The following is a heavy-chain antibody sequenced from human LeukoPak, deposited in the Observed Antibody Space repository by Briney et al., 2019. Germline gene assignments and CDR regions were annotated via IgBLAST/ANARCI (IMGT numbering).Heavy chain of an antibody. D-gene: IGHD6-13*01. CDR3: ARVFGIADEFDY. CDR2: INPNSGGT. CDR1: GYTFNSYY. Sequence: GASVKVSCKASGYTFNSYYMHWVRQAPGQGLEWMGWINPNSGGTNYAQKFQGRVTMTRDTSISTAYMELSRLRSDDTAVYYCARVFGIADEFDYWGQGTLVTVSS. V-gene: IGHV1-2*02. J-gene: IGHJ4*02.